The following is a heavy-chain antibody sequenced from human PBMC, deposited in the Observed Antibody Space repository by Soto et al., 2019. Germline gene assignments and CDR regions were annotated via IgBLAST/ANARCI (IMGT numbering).Heavy chain of an antibody. D-gene: IGHD2-8*02. CDR2: IHYSGST. CDR1: GASISDSY. J-gene: IGHJ3*01. V-gene: IGHV4-59*01. CDR3: ASCFDLTGLYPPEAFDV. Sequence: QVQLQESGPGLVRPSETLSLPCSVSGASISDSYWSWIRKPPGNGLEWMAYIHYSGSTSYSPSLKIRATMSLDASKRQFSLNLTSVTAADTVVYYCASCFDLTGLYPPEAFDVWGQGKLVTVFS.